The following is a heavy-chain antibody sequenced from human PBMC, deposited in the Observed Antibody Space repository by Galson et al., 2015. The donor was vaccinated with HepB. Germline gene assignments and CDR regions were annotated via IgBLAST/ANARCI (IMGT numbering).Heavy chain of an antibody. CDR3: ARDQVFDGEQLVLDY. J-gene: IGHJ4*02. Sequence: SLRLSCAASGFTFSSYAMHWVRQAPGKGLEWVAVISYDGSNKYYADPVQGRFIISRDNSKNTLYLQMNSLRPEDTAMYYCARDQVFDGEQLVLDYWGQGTLVTVSS. D-gene: IGHD6-6*01. CDR2: ISYDGSNK. V-gene: IGHV3-30-3*01. CDR1: GFTFSSYA.